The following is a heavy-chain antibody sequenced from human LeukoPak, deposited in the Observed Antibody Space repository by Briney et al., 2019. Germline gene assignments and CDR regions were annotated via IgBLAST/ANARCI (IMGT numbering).Heavy chain of an antibody. V-gene: IGHV3-64*01. J-gene: IGHJ4*02. CDR2: ISSNGGGT. Sequence: GGSLRLSCAASGFTFNSYAMRWVRQAPGKGLEYVSGISSNGGGTYYANSVKGRFTISRDNSKNTLYLQMGSLRAEDMAVHYCARGGQYSRAVPGDYWGQGALVTVSS. CDR1: GFTFNSYA. CDR3: ARGGQYSRAVPGDY. D-gene: IGHD6-13*01.